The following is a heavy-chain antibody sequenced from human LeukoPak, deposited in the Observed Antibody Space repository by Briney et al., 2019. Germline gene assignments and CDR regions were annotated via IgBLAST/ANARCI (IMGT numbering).Heavy chain of an antibody. J-gene: IGHJ4*02. V-gene: IGHV2-70*12. D-gene: IGHD4-17*01. CDR1: GFSLSTSGMC. Sequence: SGPTLVNPTQTLTLTCTFSGFSLSTSGMCVSWIRQPPGKALEWLARIDWDDDKYYSTSLKTRLTISKDTSKNQVVLTMTNMDPVDTATYYCAHRRREGTVTTGFDYWGQGTLVTVSS. CDR3: AHRRREGTVTTGFDY. CDR2: IDWDDDK.